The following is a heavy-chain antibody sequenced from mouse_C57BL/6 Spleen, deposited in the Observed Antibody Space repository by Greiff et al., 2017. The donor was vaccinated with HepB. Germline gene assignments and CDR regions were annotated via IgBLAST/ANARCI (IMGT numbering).Heavy chain of an antibody. V-gene: IGHV3-6*01. CDR3: ARVDEYYYAMDY. J-gene: IGHJ4*01. Sequence: EVKLQESGPGLVKPSQSLSLTCSVTGYSITSGYYWNWIRQFPGNKLEWMGYISYDGSNNYNPSLKNRISITRDTSKNQFFLKLNSVTTEDTATYYCARVDEYYYAMDYWGQGTSVTVSS. CDR2: ISYDGSN. CDR1: GYSITSGYY.